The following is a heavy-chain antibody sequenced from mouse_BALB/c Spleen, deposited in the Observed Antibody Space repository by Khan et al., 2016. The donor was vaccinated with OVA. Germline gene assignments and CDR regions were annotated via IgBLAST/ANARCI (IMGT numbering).Heavy chain of an antibody. V-gene: IGHV1S137*01. CDR1: GYTFTDYS. CDR2: ISTDSVNT. Sequence: VKLQASGPELVRPGVSVKISCKGSGYTFTDYSMHWVQQSHAKSLEWIGVISTDSVNTNYNQKFKGKATLTVDKSSSTAYMELARMTSEDSAIYYCAIRDYFDYWGQGTTPTVSS. J-gene: IGHJ2*01. CDR3: AIRDYFDY.